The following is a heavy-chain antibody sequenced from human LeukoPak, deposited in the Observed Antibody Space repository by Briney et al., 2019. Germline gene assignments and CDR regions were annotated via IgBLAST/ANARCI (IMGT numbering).Heavy chain of an antibody. D-gene: IGHD2-2*02. CDR2: IYYSGST. CDR3: ARVEGCSSTSCYTYTQRYFDY. CDR1: GGSISSYY. V-gene: IGHV4-59*01. J-gene: IGHJ4*02. Sequence: SETLSLTCTVSGGSISSYYWSWIRQPPGKGLEWIGYIYYSGSTNYNPSLKSRVTISVDMSKNQFSLKLSSVTAADTAVYYCARVEGCSSTSCYTYTQRYFDYWGQGTLVTVSS.